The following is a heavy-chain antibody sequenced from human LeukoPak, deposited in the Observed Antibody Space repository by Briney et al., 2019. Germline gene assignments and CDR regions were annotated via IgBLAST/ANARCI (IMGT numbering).Heavy chain of an antibody. D-gene: IGHD3-10*01. CDR3: ARGVDYYGSGSYSYYYYYMDV. CDR2: INHSGST. CDR1: GGSFSGYY. J-gene: IGHJ6*03. V-gene: IGHV4-34*01. Sequence: SETLSLTCAAYGGSFSGYYWSWIRRPPGKGLEWIGEINHSGSTNYNPSLKSRVTISVDTSKNQFSLKLSSVTAADTAVYYCARGVDYYGSGSYSYYYYYMDVWGKGTTVTVSS.